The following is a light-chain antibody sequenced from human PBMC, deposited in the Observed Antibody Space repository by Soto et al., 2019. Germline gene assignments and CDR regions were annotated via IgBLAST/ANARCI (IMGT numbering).Light chain of an antibody. V-gene: IGKV3-20*01. Sequence: EIVLTQSPGTLSLSPGERATLSCRASQSVSSSYLAWYQQKPGQAPRLLIYGASSRATGIPDRFSGSGSGTDFTLTISRLEPEDFAVYDCQQYGSSPGPFGQGTKVEIK. CDR1: QSVSSSY. J-gene: IGKJ1*01. CDR2: GAS. CDR3: QQYGSSPGP.